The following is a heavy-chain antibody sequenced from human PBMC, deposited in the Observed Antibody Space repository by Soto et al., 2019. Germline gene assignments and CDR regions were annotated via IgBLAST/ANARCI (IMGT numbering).Heavy chain of an antibody. J-gene: IGHJ4*02. CDR3: ASRPDVVVPAAYYFDY. CDR1: GGSFSGYY. CDR2: INHSGST. Sequence: SETLSLTCAVYGGSFSGYYWSWIRQPPGKGLEWIGEINHSGSTNYNPSLKSRVTISVDTSKNQFSLKLSSVTAADTAVYYCASRPDVVVPAAYYFDYWGQGTLVTVSS. V-gene: IGHV4-34*01. D-gene: IGHD2-2*01.